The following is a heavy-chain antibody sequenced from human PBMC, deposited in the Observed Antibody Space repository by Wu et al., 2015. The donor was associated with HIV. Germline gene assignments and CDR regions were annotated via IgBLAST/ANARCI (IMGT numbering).Heavy chain of an antibody. Sequence: QVQLVQSGAEVRKPKSSVKVSCKASGTTFSSHSISWIRQAPGQGLEWMGRIIPIFNTADYSQRFQGRVTITADESTNTAYMELSSLRSDDTAIYYCVGRRSLDYWGQGTLVTVSS. V-gene: IGHV1-69*13. J-gene: IGHJ4*02. CDR2: IIPIFNTA. CDR1: GTTFSSHS. D-gene: IGHD3-16*02. CDR3: VGRRSLDY.